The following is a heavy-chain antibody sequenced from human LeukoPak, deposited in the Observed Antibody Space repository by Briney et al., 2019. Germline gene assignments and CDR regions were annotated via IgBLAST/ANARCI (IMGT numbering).Heavy chain of an antibody. CDR1: GASFSDYY. J-gene: IGHJ5*02. V-gene: IGHV4-34*01. CDR3: AKNNWFDP. Sequence: SETLFLTCVIYGASFSDYYWSWIRQPPGKGLEWIGEIHHSVGTKYNPSLKSRVTISADTPKNQFSLNLSSVTAADTAVYYCAKNNWFDPWGQGTLVTVSS. CDR2: IHHSVGT.